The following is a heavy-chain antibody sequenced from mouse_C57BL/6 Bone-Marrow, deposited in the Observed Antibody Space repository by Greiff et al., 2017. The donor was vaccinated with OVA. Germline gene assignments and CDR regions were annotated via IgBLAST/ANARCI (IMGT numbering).Heavy chain of an antibody. J-gene: IGHJ4*01. CDR3: GFFKGAITTVRVRYYYAMDY. CDR2: ISSGSSTI. D-gene: IGHD1-1*01. Sequence: DVMLVESGGGLVKPGGSLKLSCAASGFTFSDYGMHWVRQAPEKGLEWVAYISSGSSTIYYADTVKGRFTISRDHAKNTLFLQMTSLRSEDTAMYYCGFFKGAITTVRVRYYYAMDYWGQGTSVTVSS. CDR1: GFTFSDYG. V-gene: IGHV5-17*01.